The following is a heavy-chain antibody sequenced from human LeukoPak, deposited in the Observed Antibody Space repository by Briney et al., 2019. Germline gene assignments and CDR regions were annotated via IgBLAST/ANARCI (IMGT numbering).Heavy chain of an antibody. Sequence: PSETLSLTCTVSGYSISSGYYWGWIRQPPGKGLEWIGSIYHSGSTYYNPSLKSRVTISVDTSKNQFSLKLSSVTAADTAVYYCARVEFDIWGQGTMVTVSS. CDR1: GYSISSGYY. CDR3: ARVEFDI. V-gene: IGHV4-38-2*02. J-gene: IGHJ3*02. CDR2: IYHSGST.